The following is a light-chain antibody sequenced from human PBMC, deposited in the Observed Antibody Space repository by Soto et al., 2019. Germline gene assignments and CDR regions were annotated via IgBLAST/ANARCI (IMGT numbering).Light chain of an antibody. CDR1: SSDVGGYNY. Sequence: QSVLTQPASVSGSPGQSITISCTGTSSDVGGYNYVSWYQQHPGKAPKLMIYDVSNRPSGVSNRFSGSTSGNTASLTTSGLQAEDEADYYCSSYTSSSLHVFGTGTKLTVL. CDR2: DVS. CDR3: SSYTSSSLHV. J-gene: IGLJ1*01. V-gene: IGLV2-14*03.